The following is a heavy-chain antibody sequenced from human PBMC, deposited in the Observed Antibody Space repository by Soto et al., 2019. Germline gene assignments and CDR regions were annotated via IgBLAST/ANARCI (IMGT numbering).Heavy chain of an antibody. J-gene: IGHJ4*02. CDR2: ISGSGGST. CDR3: AKDGGAYCSGGSCYPFDY. CDR1: GFTFSSYA. V-gene: IGHV3-23*01. Sequence: EVQLLESGGGLVQPGGSLRLSCAASGFTFSSYAMSWVRQAPGKGLEWVSAISGSGGSTYYADSVKGRFTISRDNSKNKLYLQMNSLRAEDTAVYYCAKDGGAYCSGGSCYPFDYWGQGTLVTVSS. D-gene: IGHD2-15*01.